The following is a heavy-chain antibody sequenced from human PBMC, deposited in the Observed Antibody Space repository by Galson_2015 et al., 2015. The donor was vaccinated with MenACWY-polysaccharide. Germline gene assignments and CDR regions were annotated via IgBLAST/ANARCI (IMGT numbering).Heavy chain of an antibody. CDR1: GFTFSSYE. CDR2: ISSSGSTI. V-gene: IGHV3-48*03. D-gene: IGHD3-22*01. J-gene: IGHJ4*02. Sequence: SLRLSCAASGFTFSSYEMSWVRQAPGKGLEWVSYISSSGSTIYYADSVKGRFTISRDNAKNSLYLQMNSLRAEDTAVYYCARVSGYYDSSGFWGQGTLVTVSS. CDR3: ARVSGYYDSSGF.